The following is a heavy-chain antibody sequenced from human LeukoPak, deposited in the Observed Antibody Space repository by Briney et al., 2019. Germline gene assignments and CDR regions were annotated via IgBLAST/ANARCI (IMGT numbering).Heavy chain of an antibody. Sequence: SETLSLTCTVSGGSISSSSYYWGWIRQPPGKGLEWIGEINHSGSTNYNPSLKSRVTISVDTSKNQFSLKLSSVTAADTAVYYCARGTALYDILTGFNWFDPWGQGTLVTVSS. J-gene: IGHJ5*02. D-gene: IGHD3-9*01. CDR2: INHSGST. V-gene: IGHV4-39*07. CDR1: GGSISSSSYY. CDR3: ARGTALYDILTGFNWFDP.